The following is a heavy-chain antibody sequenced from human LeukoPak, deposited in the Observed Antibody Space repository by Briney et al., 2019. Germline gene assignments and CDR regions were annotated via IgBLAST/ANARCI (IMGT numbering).Heavy chain of an antibody. J-gene: IGHJ6*03. V-gene: IGHV4-38-2*01. CDR1: GYSISSGYY. CDR2: IYHSGST. D-gene: IGHD2-2*01. Sequence: SETLSLTCAVSGYSISSGYYWGWIRQPPGKGLEWIGSIYHSGSTYYNPSLKSRVTISVDTSKNQFSLKLSSVTAADTAVYYCARRRGCSSTSCYEDYYYYYYMDVWGKGTTVTVSS. CDR3: ARRRGCSSTSCYEDYYYYYYMDV.